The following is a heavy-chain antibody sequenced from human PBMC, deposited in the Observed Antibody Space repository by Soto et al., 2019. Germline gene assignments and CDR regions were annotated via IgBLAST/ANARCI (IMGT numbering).Heavy chain of an antibody. V-gene: IGHV4-4*07. D-gene: IGHD3-9*01. J-gene: IGHJ4*02. CDR1: GGSISSYY. Sequence: SETLSLTCTVSGGSISSYYWSWIRQPAGKGLEWIGRIYTSGSTNYNPSLKSRVTMSVDTSKNQFSLKLSSVTAADTAVYYCARDRRSFDWYHEPHFDYWGQGTLVTVSS. CDR3: ARDRRSFDWYHEPHFDY. CDR2: IYTSGST.